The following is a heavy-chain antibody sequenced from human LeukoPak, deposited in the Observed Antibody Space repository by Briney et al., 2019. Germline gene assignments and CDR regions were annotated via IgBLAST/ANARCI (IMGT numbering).Heavy chain of an antibody. J-gene: IGHJ4*02. CDR1: GGTSSSYA. CDR3: ARTLVGANPFDY. CDR2: IIPIFGTA. D-gene: IGHD1-26*01. Sequence: SVKVSCKASGGTSSSYAISWVRQAPGQGLEWMGGIIPIFGTANYAQKFQGRVTITADESTSTAYMELSSLRSEDTAVYYCARTLVGANPFDYWGQGTLVTVSS. V-gene: IGHV1-69*13.